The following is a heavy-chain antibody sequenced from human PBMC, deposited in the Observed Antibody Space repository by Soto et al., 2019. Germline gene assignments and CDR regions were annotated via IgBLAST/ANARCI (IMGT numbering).Heavy chain of an antibody. CDR1: GGTFSSYA. J-gene: IGHJ5*02. D-gene: IGHD1-26*01. CDR3: ASSYSGSHGYNWFDP. CDR2: IIPIFGTA. V-gene: IGHV1-69*13. Sequence: SVKFSCKASGGTFSSYAISWVRQAPGQGLEWMGGIIPIFGTANYAQKFQGRVTITADESTSTAYMELSSLRSEDTAVYYCASSYSGSHGYNWFDPWGQGTLVTVSS.